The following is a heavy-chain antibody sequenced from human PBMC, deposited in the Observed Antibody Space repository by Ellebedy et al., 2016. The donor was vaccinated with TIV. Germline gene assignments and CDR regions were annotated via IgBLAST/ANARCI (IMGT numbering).Heavy chain of an antibody. CDR3: ARDSGVDYTMDV. D-gene: IGHD1-26*01. Sequence: GESLKISCAASGFTFSTYWISWVRQAPGKGLEWVANIRQDGSEKYYVGSVKGRFTISRDNAESSLYLQMNSLRDEDTAVYYCARDSGVDYTMDVWGQGTTVTVSS. CDR2: IRQDGSEK. V-gene: IGHV3-7*01. J-gene: IGHJ6*02. CDR1: GFTFSTYW.